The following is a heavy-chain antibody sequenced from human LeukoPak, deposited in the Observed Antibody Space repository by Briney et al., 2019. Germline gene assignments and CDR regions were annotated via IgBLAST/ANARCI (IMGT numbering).Heavy chain of an antibody. CDR3: ARGGTYDSSGYYGLRFDP. CDR1: GGSFSSYY. J-gene: IGHJ5*02. CDR2: IYYSGST. V-gene: IGHV4-59*01. Sequence: YPSETLSLTCAVYGGSFSSYYWSWIRQPPGKGLEWIGYIYYSGSTNYNPSLKSRVTISVDTSKNQFSLKLSSVTAADTAVYYCARGGTYDSSGYYGLRFDPWGQGTLVTVSS. D-gene: IGHD3-22*01.